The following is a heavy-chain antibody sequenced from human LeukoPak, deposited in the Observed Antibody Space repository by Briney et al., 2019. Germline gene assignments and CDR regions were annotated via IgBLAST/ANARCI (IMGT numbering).Heavy chain of an antibody. CDR3: ARGSTVTTYGAFDY. J-gene: IGHJ4*02. CDR1: GFTFSSYA. Sequence: GGSLRLSCAASGFTFSSYAMSWVRQAPGKGLEWVSAISGSGGSTYYADSVKGRFTISRDNSKNTLYLQMNSLRAEDTAVYYCARGSTVTTYGAFDYWGQGTLVTVSS. V-gene: IGHV3-23*01. D-gene: IGHD4-17*01. CDR2: ISGSGGST.